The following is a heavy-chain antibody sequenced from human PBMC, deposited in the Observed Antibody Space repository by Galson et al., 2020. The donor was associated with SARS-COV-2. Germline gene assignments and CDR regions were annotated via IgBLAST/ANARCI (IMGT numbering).Heavy chain of an antibody. V-gene: IGHV3-33*01. J-gene: IGHJ5*02. Sequence: GESLKISCAASGFTFSSYGMHWVRQAPGKGLEWVAVIWYDGSNKYYADSVKGRFTISRDNSKNTLYLQMNSLRAEDTAVYYCARGGPSNWFDPWGQGTLVTVSS. CDR1: GFTFSSYG. D-gene: IGHD3-10*01. CDR2: IWYDGSNK. CDR3: ARGGPSNWFDP.